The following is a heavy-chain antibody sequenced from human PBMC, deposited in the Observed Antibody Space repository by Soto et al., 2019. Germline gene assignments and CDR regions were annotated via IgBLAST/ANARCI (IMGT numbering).Heavy chain of an antibody. V-gene: IGHV3-53*01. Sequence: EVQLVESGGGLIQPGGSLRLSCAASGITDYMSWVRQAPGKGLEWVSVIYSGGATFYTDSVRGRFTISRDNSKTMLYLQMNSLRAEDTAVYYCAKDYYSSSWENGYYYYDMDVWGQGTTVTVSS. CDR1: GITDY. CDR2: IYSGGAT. D-gene: IGHD6-13*01. J-gene: IGHJ6*02. CDR3: AKDYYSSSWENGYYYYDMDV.